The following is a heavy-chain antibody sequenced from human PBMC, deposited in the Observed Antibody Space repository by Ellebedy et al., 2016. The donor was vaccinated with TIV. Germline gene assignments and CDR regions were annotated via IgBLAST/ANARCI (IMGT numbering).Heavy chain of an antibody. Sequence: SVKVSXXASGYTFTSYDINWVRQATGQGLEWMGGIIPIFGTANYAQKFQGRVTITADESTSTAYMELSSLRSEDTAVYYCATSAVAGADYWGQGTLITVSS. D-gene: IGHD6-19*01. CDR3: ATSAVAGADY. CDR1: GYTFTSYD. V-gene: IGHV1-69*13. CDR2: IIPIFGTA. J-gene: IGHJ4*02.